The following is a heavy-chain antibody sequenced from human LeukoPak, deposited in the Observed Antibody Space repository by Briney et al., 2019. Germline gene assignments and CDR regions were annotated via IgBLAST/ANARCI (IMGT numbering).Heavy chain of an antibody. V-gene: IGHV4-39*07. D-gene: IGHD3-10*01. J-gene: IGHJ5*02. Sequence: SETLSLTCTVSGGSISSNSFYWGWIRQPPGKGLEWIGNIYYSGSTYYNPSLKSRVTISVDTSKNQFSLKLSSVTAADTAVYYCARVITMVRGVMRGPPLRFDPWGQGTLVTVSS. CDR3: ARVITMVRGVMRGPPLRFDP. CDR1: GGSISSNSFY. CDR2: IYYSGST.